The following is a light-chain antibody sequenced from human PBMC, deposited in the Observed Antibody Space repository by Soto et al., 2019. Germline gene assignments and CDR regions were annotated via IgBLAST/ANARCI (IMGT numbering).Light chain of an antibody. CDR2: AVS. CDR3: QQSNNWPYT. J-gene: IGKJ2*01. Sequence: EIVMPQSPVTLSVSPGEGATLSCRASQSVSSYLAWYQQKPGQAPRLLLYAVSARATGVPARFSGSGSGTEFTLTISSLHSEDSAIYYCQQSNNWPYTLGQGTKVAIK. CDR1: QSVSSY. V-gene: IGKV3-15*01.